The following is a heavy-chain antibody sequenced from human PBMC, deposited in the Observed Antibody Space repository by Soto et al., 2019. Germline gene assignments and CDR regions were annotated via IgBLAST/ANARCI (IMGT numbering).Heavy chain of an antibody. Sequence: SETLSLTCNVSGASISSYNYWGWFRQPPGKGLEWLGYIYYTGTSDYNPSLKSRITISIDTSKSQFSLKLSSVTAADMAFYYCARHGHGTLDYWGQGILVTVSS. CDR2: IYYTGTS. CDR3: ARHGHGTLDY. CDR1: GASISSYNY. D-gene: IGHD1-26*01. V-gene: IGHV4-59*08. J-gene: IGHJ4*02.